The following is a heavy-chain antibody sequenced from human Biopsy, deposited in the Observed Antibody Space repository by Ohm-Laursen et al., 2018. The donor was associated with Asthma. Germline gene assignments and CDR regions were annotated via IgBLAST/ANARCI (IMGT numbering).Heavy chain of an antibody. CDR2: INPNSGGT. Sequence: ASVKVSCKASGYTFIGCHIHWMRQAPGQGLEWMGRINPNSGGTNYAQKFQGRVTMTRDTSIITVYMEVSRLRSDDTAVYYCARGQKSAGDRWFDPWGQGTLVTVSS. V-gene: IGHV1-2*06. CDR1: GYTFIGCH. J-gene: IGHJ5*02. CDR3: ARGQKSAGDRWFDP. D-gene: IGHD6-13*01.